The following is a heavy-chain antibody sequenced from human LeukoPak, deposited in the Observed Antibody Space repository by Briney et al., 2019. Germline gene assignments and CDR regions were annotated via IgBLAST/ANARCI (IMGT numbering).Heavy chain of an antibody. V-gene: IGHV4-34*01. J-gene: IGHJ5*02. CDR3: ARYCTNGVCYRTLGPNWFDP. CDR2: INHSGST. D-gene: IGHD2-8*01. Sequence: SETLSLTCAVYGGSFSGYYWSWIRQPPGKGLEWIGEINHSGSTNYNPSLKRRVTISVDTSKNHFSLKLSSVTAADTAVYYCARYCTNGVCYRTLGPNWFDPWGQGTLVTVSS. CDR1: GGSFSGYY.